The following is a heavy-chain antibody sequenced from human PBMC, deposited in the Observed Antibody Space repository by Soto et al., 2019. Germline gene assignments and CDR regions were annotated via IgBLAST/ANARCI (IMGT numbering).Heavy chain of an antibody. CDR3: ATSYNWNYYYYGMDV. CDR2: IYYNGDT. Sequence: SETLSLTCTVSGGSVSSGSFHWGWIRQPPGKGLEWIGNIYYNGDTYYNPSLKSRLTISVDTSENQFSLKLSSVTAADAAVYYCATSYNWNYYYYGMDVWGQGTTVTVSS. CDR1: GGSVSSGSFH. D-gene: IGHD1-1*01. J-gene: IGHJ6*02. V-gene: IGHV4-39*01.